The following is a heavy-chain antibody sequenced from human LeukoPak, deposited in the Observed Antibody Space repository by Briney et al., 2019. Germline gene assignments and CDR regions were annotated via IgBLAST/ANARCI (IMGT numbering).Heavy chain of an antibody. D-gene: IGHD1-26*01. J-gene: IGHJ3*02. CDR3: ARDSAARAYHI. Sequence: SETLSLTCIVSGGSLTSCYWSWIRKPAGKGLEGIGRIYTSGSTNYRPSLRSRVAMSVDTSNNHFSLNLTSVTAADPGVYYCARDSAARAYHIWLQGTKVTV. CDR1: GGSLTSCY. CDR2: IYTSGST. V-gene: IGHV4-4*07.